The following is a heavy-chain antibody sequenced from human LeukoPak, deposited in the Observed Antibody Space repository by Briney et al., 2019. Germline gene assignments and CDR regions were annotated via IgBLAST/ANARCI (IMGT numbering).Heavy chain of an antibody. CDR3: ARGSLLTQDDVFYYYYYYYMDV. J-gene: IGHJ6*03. Sequence: SETLSLTCTVSGGSISSSSYYWGWIRQPPGRGLEWIGSIYYSGSTYYNPSLKSRVTISVDTSKNQFSLKLSSVTAADTAVYYCARGSLLTQDDVFYYYYYYYMDVWGKGTTVSISS. CDR1: GGSISSSSYY. CDR2: IYYSGST. D-gene: IGHD2-15*01. V-gene: IGHV4-39*01.